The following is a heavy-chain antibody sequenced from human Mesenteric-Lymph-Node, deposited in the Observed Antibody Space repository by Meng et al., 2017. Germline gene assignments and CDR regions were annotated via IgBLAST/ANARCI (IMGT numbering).Heavy chain of an antibody. V-gene: IGHV1-2*02. Sequence: ASVKVSCKASGYTFTGYYMHWVRQAPGQGLEWMGWIDPKSGATKYAQKFQGRVTLTRDTSVNTAYMELSSLKSDDTAVYYCARDDYVWGTYVDHWGQGTLVTVSS. CDR3: ARDDYVWGTYVDH. CDR1: GYTFTGYY. CDR2: IDPKSGAT. D-gene: IGHD3-16*01. J-gene: IGHJ4*02.